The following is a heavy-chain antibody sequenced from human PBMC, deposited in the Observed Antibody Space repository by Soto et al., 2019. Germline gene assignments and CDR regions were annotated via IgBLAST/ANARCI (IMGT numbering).Heavy chain of an antibody. Sequence: ETLSLTCTVSGGSISSYYWSWIRQPPGKGLEWIGYIYYSGSTNYNPSLKSRVTISVDTSKNQFSLKLSSVTAADTAVYYCTTGLSSGHYSFDFWGQGTLVTVSS. CDR1: GGSISSYY. J-gene: IGHJ4*02. CDR2: IYYSGST. V-gene: IGHV4-59*01. D-gene: IGHD3-22*01. CDR3: TTGLSSGHYSFDF.